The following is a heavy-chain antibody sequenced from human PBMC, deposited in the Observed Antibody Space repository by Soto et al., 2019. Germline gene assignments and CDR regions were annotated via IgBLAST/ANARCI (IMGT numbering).Heavy chain of an antibody. V-gene: IGHV3-23*01. J-gene: IGHJ5*02. CDR2: ISGSGGST. CDR3: AKDKFLAPKFDP. Sequence: RRLSCAASGFTFSSYAMSWVRQAPGKGLEWVSAISGSGGSTYYADSVKGRFTISRDNSKNTLYLQMNSLRAEDTAVYYCAKDKFLAPKFDPWGQGTLVTVSS. CDR1: GFTFSSYA.